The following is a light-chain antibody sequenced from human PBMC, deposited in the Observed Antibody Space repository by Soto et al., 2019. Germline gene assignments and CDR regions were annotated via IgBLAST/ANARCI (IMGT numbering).Light chain of an antibody. CDR3: AAWDDSLNGRV. J-gene: IGLJ2*01. Sequence: QSVLTQPPSASGTPGQRVTISCSGSSSNIGSNTVNWYQQLPGTAPKLLIYTNVQRPSGVPARFSGSKSGTSASLAISGLQSEDGADYYCAAWDDSLNGRVFGGGTKLTVL. CDR2: TNV. CDR1: SSNIGSNT. V-gene: IGLV1-44*01.